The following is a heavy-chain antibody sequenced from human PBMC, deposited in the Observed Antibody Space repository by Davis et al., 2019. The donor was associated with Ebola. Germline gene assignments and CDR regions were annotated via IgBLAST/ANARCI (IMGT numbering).Heavy chain of an antibody. CDR3: ASFGYSYGSEYYYYGMDV. Sequence: GESLKISCAASGFTFSSYGMHWVRQAPGKGLEWVAVIWYDGSNKYYADSVKGRFTISRDNSKNTLYLQMNSLRAEDTAVYYCASFGYSYGSEYYYYGMDVWGQGTTVTVSS. D-gene: IGHD5-18*01. CDR1: GFTFSSYG. V-gene: IGHV3-33*01. CDR2: IWYDGSNK. J-gene: IGHJ6*02.